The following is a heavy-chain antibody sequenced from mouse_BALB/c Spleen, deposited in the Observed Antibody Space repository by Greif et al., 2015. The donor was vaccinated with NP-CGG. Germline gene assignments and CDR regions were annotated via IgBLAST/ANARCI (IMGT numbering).Heavy chain of an antibody. CDR3: ARAYYYGSSPWVFDV. CDR1: GYSITSGYY. CDR2: ISYDGSN. J-gene: IGHJ1*01. D-gene: IGHD1-1*01. V-gene: IGHV3-6*02. Sequence: EVQLQESGPGLVKPSQSLSLTCSVTGYSITSGYYWNWIRQFPGSKLEWMGYISYDGSNNYNPSLKNRISITRDTSKNQFFLKLNSVTTEDTATYYCARAYYYGSSPWVFDVWGAGTTVTVSS.